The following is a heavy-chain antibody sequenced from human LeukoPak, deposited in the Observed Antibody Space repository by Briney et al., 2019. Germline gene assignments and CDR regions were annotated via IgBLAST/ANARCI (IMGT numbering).Heavy chain of an antibody. J-gene: IGHJ4*02. CDR3: GREIQAPGKTLEY. Sequence: GGSLRLSCALSGFTSSSYWMHWVRHVPGKGLVWVSRINDDGTYTVYADSVKGRFTISRDNAKNTPYLQMNSLRGEDTAVYYCGREIQAPGKTLEYWGQGTLVTVSS. CDR1: GFTSSSYW. V-gene: IGHV3-74*01. CDR2: INDDGTYT.